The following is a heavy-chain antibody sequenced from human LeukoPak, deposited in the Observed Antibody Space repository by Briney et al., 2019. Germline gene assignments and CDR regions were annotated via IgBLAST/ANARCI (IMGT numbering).Heavy chain of an antibody. Sequence: GASVKVSCKASGYTFTSYNINWVRQATGQGLEWMGWMNPNSGNTGYAQRFQGRVTMTRNTSISTAYMELSSLRSEDTAVYYCARLTVGATGNWFDPWGQGTLVTVSS. CDR2: MNPNSGNT. V-gene: IGHV1-8*01. CDR3: ARLTVGATGNWFDP. D-gene: IGHD1-26*01. CDR1: GYTFTSYN. J-gene: IGHJ5*02.